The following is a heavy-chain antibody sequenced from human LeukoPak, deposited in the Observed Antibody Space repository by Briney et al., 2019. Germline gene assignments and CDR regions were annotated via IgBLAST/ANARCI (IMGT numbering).Heavy chain of an antibody. D-gene: IGHD1-1*01. J-gene: IGHJ4*02. V-gene: IGHV3-23*01. CDR2: ISGSGGST. Sequence: GGSLRLSCAASGFTFSTFAMSWVRRPPGKGLGWVSAISGSGGSTYYADSVKGRFTISRDNSKNTLYLQMNSLRAEDTAVYYCAKAPRVRVYFDYWGQGTLVTVSS. CDR3: AKAPRVRVYFDY. CDR1: GFTFSTFA.